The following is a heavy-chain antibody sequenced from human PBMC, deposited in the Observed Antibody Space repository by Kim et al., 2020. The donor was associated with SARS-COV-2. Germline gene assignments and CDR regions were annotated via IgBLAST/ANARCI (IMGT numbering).Heavy chain of an antibody. D-gene: IGHD6-19*01. CDR3: ARDSYSSGWYGGNWFDP. CDR2: IIAYNGNT. CDR1: GYTFTSYG. V-gene: IGHV1-18*01. Sequence: ASVKVSCKASGYTFTSYGISWVRQAPGQGLEWMGWIIAYNGNTNYAQKLQGRVTMTTDTSTSTAYMELSSLRSDDTAVYYCARDSYSSGWYGGNWFDPWGQGTLVTVSS. J-gene: IGHJ5*02.